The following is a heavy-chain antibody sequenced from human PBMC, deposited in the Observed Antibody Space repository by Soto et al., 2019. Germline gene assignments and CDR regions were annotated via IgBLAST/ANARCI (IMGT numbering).Heavy chain of an antibody. D-gene: IGHD1-26*01. CDR1: GYTFIAYF. Sequence: ASVKVSCKASGYTFIAYFIQWVRQAPGQGLEGMELSNPRSGEMTYAQTVQGRVTMTRETSISTAYMDFITLRSADTATYYCVRGLKWRDLDYCGEGTQVTVSS. J-gene: IGHJ4*02. CDR3: VRGLKWRDLDY. V-gene: IGHV1-2*02. CDR2: SNPRSGEM.